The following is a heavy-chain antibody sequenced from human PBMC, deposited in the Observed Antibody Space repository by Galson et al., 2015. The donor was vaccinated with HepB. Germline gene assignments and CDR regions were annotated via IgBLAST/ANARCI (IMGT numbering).Heavy chain of an antibody. CDR3: ARAIVVVPASIGNGMHV. J-gene: IGHJ6*02. V-gene: IGHV1-18*04. D-gene: IGHD2-2*01. CDR2: ISAYHGNT. Sequence: SVKVSCKASGYTFTSYGISWVRQAPGQGLEWMGWISAYHGNTNYAQKLQGRVTMTTDTSPSTAYMELMSLRSDDTAVYYCARAIVVVPASIGNGMHVWGQGTTVTVSS. CDR1: GYTFTSYG.